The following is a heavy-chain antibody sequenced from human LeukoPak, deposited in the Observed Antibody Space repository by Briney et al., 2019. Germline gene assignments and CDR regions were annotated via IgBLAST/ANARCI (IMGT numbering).Heavy chain of an antibody. CDR3: ARVQDIVVVPAALMLDY. CDR1: GFTFSSYS. Sequence: GGSLRPSCAASGFTFSSYSMNWVRQAPGKGLEWVSSISSSSSYIYYADSVKGRFTISRDNAKNSLYLQMNSLRAEDTAVYYCARVQDIVVVPAALMLDYWGQGTLVTVSS. V-gene: IGHV3-21*01. CDR2: ISSSSSYI. J-gene: IGHJ4*02. D-gene: IGHD2-2*01.